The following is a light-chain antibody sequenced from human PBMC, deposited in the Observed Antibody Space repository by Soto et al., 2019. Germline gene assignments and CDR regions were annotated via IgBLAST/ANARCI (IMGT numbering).Light chain of an antibody. Sequence: DIQMTQSPSSLSTSVGDRVTIPCRASQSISIYLNWYQQKPGKAPKLLIYGASSLQSGVPSRFSGSGSGTDFTLTISSLQPEDFVTYYCQQSYSTPLTFGGGTKVEIK. J-gene: IGKJ4*01. CDR1: QSISIY. CDR3: QQSYSTPLT. CDR2: GAS. V-gene: IGKV1-39*01.